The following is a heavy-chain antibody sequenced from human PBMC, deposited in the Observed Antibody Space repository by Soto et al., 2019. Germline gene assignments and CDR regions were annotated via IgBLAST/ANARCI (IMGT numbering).Heavy chain of an antibody. V-gene: IGHV3-21*01. CDR1: GFTFSSYS. Sequence: GGSLRLSCAASGFTFSSYSMNWVRQAPGKGLEWVSSISSSSSYIYYADSVKGRFTISRDNAKNSLYLQMNSLRAEDTAVYYCARGVAAADLYYYYGMDVWGQGTTVTVSS. CDR3: ARGVAAADLYYYYGMDV. J-gene: IGHJ6*02. CDR2: ISSSSSYI. D-gene: IGHD6-13*01.